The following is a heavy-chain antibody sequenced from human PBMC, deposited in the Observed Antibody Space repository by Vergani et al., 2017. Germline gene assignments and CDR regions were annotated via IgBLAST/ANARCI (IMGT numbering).Heavy chain of an antibody. V-gene: IGHV1-69*14. D-gene: IGHD3-10*01. CDR3: ARMRGITMVRGGYFDY. CDR2: IIPIFGTA. J-gene: IGHJ4*02. CDR1: GGTFSSYA. Sequence: QVQLVQSGAEVKKPGSSVKVSCKASGGTFSSYAISWVRQAPGQGLEWMGGIIPIFGTANYAQKFQGRVTITADKSTSTAYMELSSLRSEDTAVYYCARMRGITMVRGGYFDYWGQGTLVTVSS.